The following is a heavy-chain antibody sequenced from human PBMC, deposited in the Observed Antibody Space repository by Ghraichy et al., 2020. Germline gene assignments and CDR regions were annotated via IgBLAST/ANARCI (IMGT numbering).Heavy chain of an antibody. J-gene: IGHJ2*01. CDR3: ARLPLPRRAAVGDWYFDL. V-gene: IGHV3-48*01. CDR2: ITGSSITI. Sequence: GGSLRLSCEGSGFSFSDYSMIWVRLTPRKALEWVSYITGSSITIFYTDSVKGRFTISIDNAKNSLYLQMNSLRAEDTAVYYCARLPLPRRAAVGDWYFDLWGRGTLGTVSS. D-gene: IGHD6-13*01. CDR1: GFSFSDYS.